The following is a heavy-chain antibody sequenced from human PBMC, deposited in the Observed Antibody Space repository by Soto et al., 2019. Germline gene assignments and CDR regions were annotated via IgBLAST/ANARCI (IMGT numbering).Heavy chain of an antibody. CDR1: GFTFSSYA. CDR3: AKDRGYCSGGSFYSYYYYMDV. D-gene: IGHD2-15*01. Sequence: EVQLLESGGGLVQPGGSLRLSCAASGFTFSSYAMSWVRQAPGKGLEWVSAISGSGGSTYYADSVKGRFTISRDNSKNTLYLQMNSLRAEDTAVYYCAKDRGYCSGGSFYSYYYYMDVWGKGTTVTVSS. CDR2: ISGSGGST. V-gene: IGHV3-23*01. J-gene: IGHJ6*03.